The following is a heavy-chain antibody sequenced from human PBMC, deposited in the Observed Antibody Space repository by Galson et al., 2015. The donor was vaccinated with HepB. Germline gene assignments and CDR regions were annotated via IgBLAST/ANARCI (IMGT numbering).Heavy chain of an antibody. D-gene: IGHD6-19*01. CDR3: AKDLRAVAGLDY. CDR1: GFTFSSYG. CDR2: ISYDGSNK. Sequence: SLRLSCAASGFTFSSYGMHWVRQAPGKGLEWVAVISYDGSNKYYADSVKGRFTISRDNSKNTLYLQMNSLRAEDTAVYYCAKDLRAVAGLDYWGQGTLVTVSS. J-gene: IGHJ4*02. V-gene: IGHV3-30*18.